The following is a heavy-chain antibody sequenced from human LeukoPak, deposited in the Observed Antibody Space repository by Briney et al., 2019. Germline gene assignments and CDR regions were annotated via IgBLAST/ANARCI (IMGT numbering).Heavy chain of an antibody. V-gene: IGHV3-21*01. J-gene: IGHJ4*02. D-gene: IGHD2-15*01. CDR3: AKAPVTSCRGAFCYPFDY. CDR1: EFTFSSYN. Sequence: GGSLRLSCAASEFTFSSYNMNWVRQAPGKGLEWVSSISSFSSYIYYADSVKGRFTISRDNAKNSLYLQMNSLRAEDTAVYYCAKAPVTSCRGAFCYPFDYWGQGTLVTVSS. CDR2: ISSFSSYI.